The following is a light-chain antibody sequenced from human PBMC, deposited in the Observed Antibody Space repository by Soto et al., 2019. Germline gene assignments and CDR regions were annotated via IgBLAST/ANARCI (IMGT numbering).Light chain of an antibody. CDR1: QGIRKD. V-gene: IGKV1-17*01. Sequence: DIQMTQSPSSLSASVGDRVTITCRASQGIRKDLGWYQQKPGKAPKRLIYAASSLQSGVPSRFSGSRSGTEFSLTISSLQHEDFATYYCIQHNSYPPTFGQGTKVEIK. CDR2: AAS. J-gene: IGKJ1*01. CDR3: IQHNSYPPT.